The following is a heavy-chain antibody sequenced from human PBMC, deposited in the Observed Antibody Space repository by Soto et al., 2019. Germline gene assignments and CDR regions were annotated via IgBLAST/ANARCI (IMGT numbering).Heavy chain of an antibody. J-gene: IGHJ6*03. CDR3: ARGSWDDVSGHDYMDF. CDR1: GDSVSSNSAA. CDR2: TYYRSKWYS. Sequence: PSQTLSLTCDISGDSVSSNSAAWNWIRQTPSRGLEWLGRTYYRSKWYSNYAISVKSRVTVNPDTFKNQFSLQLNSVTPEDTAVYYCARGSWDDVSGHDYMDFSGKGTTVPVSS. D-gene: IGHD1-1*01. V-gene: IGHV6-1*01.